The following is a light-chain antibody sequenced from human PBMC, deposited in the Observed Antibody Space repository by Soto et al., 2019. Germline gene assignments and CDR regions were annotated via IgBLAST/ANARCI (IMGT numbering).Light chain of an antibody. J-gene: IGKJ1*01. Sequence: EIVLAQSPATLSSFPGDRVRLSCRASQAVNTRLAWYQHKPGQAPRLLIYLTSNRAAGIPARFSGSGSGTDFTLTISDVEPEDFAVYYCHQRQSWPRTFGQGTKVDIK. CDR1: QAVNTR. CDR2: LTS. CDR3: HQRQSWPRT. V-gene: IGKV3-11*01.